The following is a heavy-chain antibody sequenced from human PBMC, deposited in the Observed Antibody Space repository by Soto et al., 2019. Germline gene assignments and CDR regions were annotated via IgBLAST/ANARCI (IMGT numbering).Heavy chain of an antibody. CDR2: IWYDGSNK. CDR3: ARDPLDRYDISGYYYFGPYGMDV. Sequence: QVQLVESGGCVVQPGRSLRLSCASSGFTFSSYGMHWVRQAPGKGLEWVAVIWYDGSNKYYADSVKGRFTISRDNSKKTLYLQMNSLRAEDTAVYYCARDPLDRYDISGYYYFGPYGMDVWCQGTTFTASS. J-gene: IGHJ6*02. V-gene: IGHV3-33*01. D-gene: IGHD3-22*01. CDR1: GFTFSSYG.